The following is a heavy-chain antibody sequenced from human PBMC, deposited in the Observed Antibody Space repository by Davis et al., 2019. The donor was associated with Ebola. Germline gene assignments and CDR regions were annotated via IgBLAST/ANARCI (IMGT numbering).Heavy chain of an antibody. CDR3: TRVGAKWELLYYFDY. V-gene: IGHV3-49*04. J-gene: IGHJ4*02. D-gene: IGHD1-26*01. Sequence: PGGSLRPSCTPPGSTFGAYTMSWVRQTPGKGLEWVGLIRRIASGGTAEYAASVKGRFTISRDDSKSIAYLQMKSLKTEDTAVYYCTRVGAKWELLYYFDYWGRGTLVTVSS. CDR1: GSTFGAYT. CDR2: IRRIASGGTA.